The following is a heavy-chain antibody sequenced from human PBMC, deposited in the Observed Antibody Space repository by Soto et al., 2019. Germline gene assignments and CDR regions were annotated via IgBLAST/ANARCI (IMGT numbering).Heavy chain of an antibody. J-gene: IGHJ4*02. CDR3: ARYSGKYQGPIDY. CDR2: ISYDGSNK. CDR1: GFTFSHYG. V-gene: IGHV3-30*03. Sequence: QVQLVESGVGVVQPGRSLRLSCAASGFTFSHYGIHWVRQAPGKGLEWLAVISYDGSNKLYADSVKGRFTVSRDNSKNTLYLQMNSLRAEDTAVYFCARYSGKYQGPIDYWGQGTLVTVSS. D-gene: IGHD1-26*01.